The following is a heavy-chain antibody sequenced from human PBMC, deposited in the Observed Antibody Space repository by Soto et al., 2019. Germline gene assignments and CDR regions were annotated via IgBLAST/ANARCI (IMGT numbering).Heavy chain of an antibody. CDR1: GFTFSSYA. D-gene: IGHD2-2*01. CDR3: ASRLVPAADIYYYYGMDV. Sequence: QVQLVESGGGVVQPGRSLRLSCAASGFTFSSYAMHWVRQAPGKGLEWVAVISYDGSNKYYADSVKGRFTISRDNSKNTLYLQMNSLRAEDTAVYYCASRLVPAADIYYYYGMDVWGQGTTVTVS. CDR2: ISYDGSNK. V-gene: IGHV3-30-3*01. J-gene: IGHJ6*02.